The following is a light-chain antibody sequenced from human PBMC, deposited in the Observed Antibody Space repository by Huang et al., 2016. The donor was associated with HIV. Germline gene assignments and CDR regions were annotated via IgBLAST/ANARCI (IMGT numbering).Light chain of an antibody. CDR2: YAT. Sequence: EIVLTQSPATLSLSPGERATLSCRASQSVSSYLAWYQQKPGQAPRLLIYYATARAPGIPARFSGTGSGTDFTLTISNLEPEDFAVYSCQQRYDWPLTFGGGTKVEI. V-gene: IGKV3-11*01. CDR1: QSVSSY. J-gene: IGKJ4*01. CDR3: QQRYDWPLT.